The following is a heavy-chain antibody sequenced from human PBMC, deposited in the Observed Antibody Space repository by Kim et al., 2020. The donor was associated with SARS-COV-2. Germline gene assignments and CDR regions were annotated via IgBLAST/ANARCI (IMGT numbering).Heavy chain of an antibody. V-gene: IGHV3-7*01. CDR3: ARDPYRGSFDS. D-gene: IGHD3-16*01. CDR2: INQDGSEV. CDR1: GFTFSSYW. J-gene: IGHJ4*01. Sequence: GGSLRLSCGASGFTFSSYWMSWVRQAPGKGLEWVAHINQDGSEVYYLDSIKGRFTISRDNAKNSLYLQMNSLRAEDTAVYYCARDPYRGSFDSCVHGAL.